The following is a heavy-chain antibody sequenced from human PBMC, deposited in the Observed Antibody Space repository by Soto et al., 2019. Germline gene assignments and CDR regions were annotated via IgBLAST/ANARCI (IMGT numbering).Heavy chain of an antibody. V-gene: IGHV4-59*01. D-gene: IGHD3-3*01. CDR2: IYYSGST. CDR3: ARGGLTIFGVVFDE. J-gene: IGHJ4*02. Sequence: TTSASPLSSYFLILLLPPPGKGLEWIGYIYYSGSTNYNPSLKSRVTISVDTYKNQFSLKLSSVTAADTAVEYCARGGLTIFGVVFDELGQATLVTVSS. CDR1: ASPLSSYF.